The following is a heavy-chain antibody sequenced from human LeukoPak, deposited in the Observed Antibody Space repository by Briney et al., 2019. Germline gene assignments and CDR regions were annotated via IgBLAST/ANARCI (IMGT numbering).Heavy chain of an antibody. CDR1: GFTFSNYW. CDR2: IKEDGSEK. Sequence: GGSLRLSCAASGFTFSNYWMSWVRQAPGKGPEWVANIKEDGSEKYYVDSVRGRFTISRDNAKNSLYLQMNSLRAEDTAVYYCARVSHSHFWSGYPGYFYMDVWGKGTTVTVSS. V-gene: IGHV3-7*01. CDR3: ARVSHSHFWSGYPGYFYMDV. D-gene: IGHD3-3*02. J-gene: IGHJ6*03.